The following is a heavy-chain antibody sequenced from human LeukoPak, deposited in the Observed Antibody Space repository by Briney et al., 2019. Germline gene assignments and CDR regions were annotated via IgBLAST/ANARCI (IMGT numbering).Heavy chain of an antibody. V-gene: IGHV3-21*01. D-gene: IGHD6-19*01. CDR3: GRETDLIVVAGFDY. Sequence: SVRGRFTISRDNAKNSLFLQMNSLRAEDTDVYYCGRETDLIVVAGFDYWGRGTLVTVS. J-gene: IGHJ4*02.